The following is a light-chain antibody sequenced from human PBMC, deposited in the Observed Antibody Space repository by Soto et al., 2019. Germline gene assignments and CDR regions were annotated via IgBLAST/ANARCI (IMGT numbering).Light chain of an antibody. CDR2: GAS. CDR3: QQFGDSPPAFT. Sequence: ESMLTQSPGTLSLSPRERATLSCRASRSVSSRYISWYQQKPGQAPRLLIYGASIRATGIPDRFSGSGSGTDFTLTISRLEAEDFAVYYCQQFGDSPPAFTFGQGTKLEI. J-gene: IGKJ2*01. V-gene: IGKV3-20*01. CDR1: RSVSSRY.